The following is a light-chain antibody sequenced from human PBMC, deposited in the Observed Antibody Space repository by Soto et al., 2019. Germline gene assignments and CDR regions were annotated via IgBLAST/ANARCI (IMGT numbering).Light chain of an antibody. CDR2: AAS. CDR1: QRISSY. J-gene: IGKJ5*01. Sequence: DIQMTQSPSSLSASVGDRVTITCRASQRISSYLNWYQQKPGKAPKLLIYAASSLQSGVPSRFSGSGSGTDFTLTISSLQPEYFATYYCQQTYSTPPTFGQGTRLEIK. V-gene: IGKV1-39*01. CDR3: QQTYSTPPT.